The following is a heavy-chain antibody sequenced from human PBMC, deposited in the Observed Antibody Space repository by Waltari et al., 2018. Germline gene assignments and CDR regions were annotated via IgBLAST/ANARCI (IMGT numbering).Heavy chain of an antibody. CDR2: IIPIFGTA. J-gene: IGHJ3*02. CDR1: GGTFSRYA. V-gene: IGHV1-69*01. D-gene: IGHD6-6*01. CDR3: ARRGGLYSSSSDAFDI. Sequence: QVQLVQSGAEVTKPGSSVKVSCKASGGTFSRYAISWVRQAPGQGLEWMGGIIPIFGTANYAQKFQGRVTITADESTSTAYMELSSLRSEDTAVYYCARRGGLYSSSSDAFDIWGQGTMVTVSS.